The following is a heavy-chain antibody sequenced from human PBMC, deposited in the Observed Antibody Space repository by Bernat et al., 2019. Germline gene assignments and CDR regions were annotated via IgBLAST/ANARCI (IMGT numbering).Heavy chain of an antibody. CDR2: ISYDGSNK. D-gene: IGHD3-22*01. CDR1: GFTFSSYG. CDR3: AKDGFDSSGHTTDY. J-gene: IGHJ4*02. Sequence: QVQLVESGGGVVQPGRSLRLSCAASGFTFSSYGMHWVRQAPGKGLEWVAVISYDGSNKYYADSVKGRFTISRDNSKNTLYLKMNSLRAEDTAVYYCAKDGFDSSGHTTDYWGQGTLVTVSS. V-gene: IGHV3-30*18.